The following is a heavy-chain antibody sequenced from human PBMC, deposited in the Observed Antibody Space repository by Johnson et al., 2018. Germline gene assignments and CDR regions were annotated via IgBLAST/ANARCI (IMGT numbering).Heavy chain of an antibody. D-gene: IGHD4-17*01. CDR2: LNHRGNT. CDR3: ARAQDYGSPGCGRDV. Sequence: QVQLQQWGAGLLKPSETLSLTCGVYGGSFINYHWTWIRQAPGKGLEWVGGLNHRGNTNYNPSLKSRVTISLDTSQNQFSLRLSHVTAADTAVYYCARAQDYGSPGCGRDVWGQGTTVTVS. V-gene: IGHV4-34*01. CDR1: GGSFINYH. J-gene: IGHJ6*02.